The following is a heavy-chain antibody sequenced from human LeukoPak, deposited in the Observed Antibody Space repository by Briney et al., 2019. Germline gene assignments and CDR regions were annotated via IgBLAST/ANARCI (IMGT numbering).Heavy chain of an antibody. Sequence: SEKVSCKASGGIFSSYAIRWVRQAPGQGLEWMRRNIPIWCTANYAQKFQGRVTITTDESTSTAYMELSSLSSEDTAVYYCARSIGLYSSGWGRPVPGDAFDIWRQGTMVTVSS. J-gene: IGHJ3*02. V-gene: IGHV1-69*05. CDR1: GGIFSSYA. CDR2: NIPIWCTA. CDR3: ARSIGLYSSGWGRPVPGDAFDI. D-gene: IGHD6-19*01.